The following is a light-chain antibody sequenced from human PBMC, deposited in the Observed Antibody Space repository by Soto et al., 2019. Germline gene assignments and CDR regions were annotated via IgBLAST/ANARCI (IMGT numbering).Light chain of an antibody. V-gene: IGLV2-14*01. CDR2: DVS. CDR3: SSYTSTNSCV. J-gene: IGLJ3*02. CDR1: SSDVGGYNY. Sequence: QSALTQSASVSGSPGQSITISCTGTSSDVGGYNYVSWYQQHPGKAPKLIIYDVSNRPSGVSTRFSGSKSGNTASLTISGLQAEDEDDYSCSSYTSTNSCVFGGGTKVTVL.